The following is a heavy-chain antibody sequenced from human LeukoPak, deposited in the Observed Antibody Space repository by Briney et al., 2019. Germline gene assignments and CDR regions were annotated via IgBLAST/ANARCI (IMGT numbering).Heavy chain of an antibody. Sequence: GESLKISCKGSGYNFASYWIGWVRQMPGKGLEFMGVIYPADSDTRYSPSFQGQVTISVDKSISTAYLQLSSLKASDSAMYYCAKFPVGSYYYFNLWGRGTLVTVSS. CDR3: AKFPVGSYYYFNL. CDR2: IYPADSDT. D-gene: IGHD2-15*01. J-gene: IGHJ2*01. V-gene: IGHV5-51*01. CDR1: GYNFASYW.